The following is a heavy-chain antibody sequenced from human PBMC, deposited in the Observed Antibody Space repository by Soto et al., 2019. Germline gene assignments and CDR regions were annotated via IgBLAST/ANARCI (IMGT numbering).Heavy chain of an antibody. CDR3: ARPDAQLDDAFDI. CDR2: IIPILGIA. D-gene: IGHD5-18*01. J-gene: IGHJ3*02. V-gene: IGHV1-69*02. Sequence: ASVKVSCKASGGTFSSYTISWVRQAPGQGLEWMGRIIPILGIANYAQKFQGRVTITADKSTSTAYMELSSLRSEDTAVYYRARPDAQLDDAFDIWGQGTMVTVSS. CDR1: GGTFSSYT.